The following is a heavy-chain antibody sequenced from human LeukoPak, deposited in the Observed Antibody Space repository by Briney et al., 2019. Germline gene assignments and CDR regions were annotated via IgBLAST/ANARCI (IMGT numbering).Heavy chain of an antibody. CDR2: ISAYNGNT. D-gene: IGHD3-16*02. Sequence: GASVKVPCKASGYTFTSYGISWVRQAPGQGLEWMGWISAYNGNTNYAQKLQGRVTMTTDTSTSTAYMELRSLRSDDTAVYYCARDHRRGNFYDYVWGSYPQGPFDYWGQGTLVTVSS. V-gene: IGHV1-18*01. J-gene: IGHJ4*02. CDR1: GYTFTSYG. CDR3: ARDHRRGNFYDYVWGSYPQGPFDY.